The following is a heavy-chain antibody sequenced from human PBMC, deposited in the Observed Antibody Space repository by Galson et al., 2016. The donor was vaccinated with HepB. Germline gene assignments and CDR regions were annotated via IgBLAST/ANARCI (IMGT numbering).Heavy chain of an antibody. J-gene: IGHJ4*02. D-gene: IGHD6-19*01. Sequence: SLRLSCAASGFTFSSYWMSWVRQAPGKGLEWVANIKQDGSEKYYVDAVKGRFTISRDNAKNSLYLKMNSLRAEDTAVYYCARVGWYGDGHPFPYWGQGTLVTVSS. V-gene: IGHV3-7*01. CDR3: ARVGWYGDGHPFPY. CDR1: GFTFSSYW. CDR2: IKQDGSEK.